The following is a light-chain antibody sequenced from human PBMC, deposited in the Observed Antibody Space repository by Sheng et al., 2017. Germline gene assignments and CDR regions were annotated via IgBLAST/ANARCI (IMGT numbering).Light chain of an antibody. Sequence: DIQMTQSPSSLSASVGDRVTITCRASQDISNYLAWYQQKAGKVPKVLIYDASTLQSGVPFRFSGSGSGTDFTLTISSLQPEDVATYYCQKYNSAWTFGQGTKVEIK. V-gene: IGKV1-27*01. CDR2: DAS. J-gene: IGKJ1*01. CDR1: QDISNY. CDR3: QKYNSAWT.